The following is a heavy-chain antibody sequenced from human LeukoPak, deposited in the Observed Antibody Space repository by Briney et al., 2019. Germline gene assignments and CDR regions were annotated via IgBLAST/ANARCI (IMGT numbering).Heavy chain of an antibody. V-gene: IGHV3-7*05. CDR1: GFTVSSYW. Sequence: PGGSLRLSCAASGFTVSSYWMSWVRQAPGKGLEWVANMKHDGSQKYYVDSVKGRLTIARDNATNSLYLQLNSLRAEDTAVYYCARDGFVWASGIDYGWFDYWGQGTLVTVSS. CDR2: MKHDGSQK. CDR3: ARDGFVWASGIDYGWFDY. J-gene: IGHJ4*02. D-gene: IGHD4-17*01.